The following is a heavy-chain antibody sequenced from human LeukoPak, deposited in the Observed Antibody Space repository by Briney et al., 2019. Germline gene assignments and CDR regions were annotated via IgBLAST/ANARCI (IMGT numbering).Heavy chain of an antibody. V-gene: IGHV5-51*01. CDR1: GNLYDTHW. CDR2: IYPDDSDT. D-gene: IGHD3-9*01. Sequence: GESLQISFQASGNLYDTHWIAWVRPMPGKGLQWMGIIYPDDSDTRYSPSFEGQVTISADKSTNTAYLQWSTLKSSDSAIYYCARLQSAPNFFDLNWFDPWGQGTVVIVSS. CDR3: ARLQSAPNFFDLNWFDP. J-gene: IGHJ5*02.